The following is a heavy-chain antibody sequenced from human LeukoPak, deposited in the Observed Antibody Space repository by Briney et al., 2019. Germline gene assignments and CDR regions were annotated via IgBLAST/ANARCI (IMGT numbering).Heavy chain of an antibody. CDR2: MYYSGST. CDR3: GVCDRSGYTAPYFDN. J-gene: IGHJ4*02. V-gene: IGHV4-39*01. CDR1: GGSIRSSSHY. D-gene: IGHD3-22*01. Sequence: SETLSLTCTVSGGSIRSSSHYWGWIRQPPGKGLEWIGSMYYSGSTYYNPSLKSRVTISADTSKNQFSLKLSPVTAADAAVYYSGVCDRSGYTAPYFDNGGQGALFTVSS.